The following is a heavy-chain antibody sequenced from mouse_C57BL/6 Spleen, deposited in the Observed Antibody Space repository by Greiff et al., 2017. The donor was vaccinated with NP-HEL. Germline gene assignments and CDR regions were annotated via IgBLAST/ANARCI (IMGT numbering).Heavy chain of an antibody. CDR1: GYTFTDYE. CDR2: IDPETGGT. Sequence: VQLQQSGAELVRPGASVTLSCKASGYTFTDYEMHWVKQTPVHGLEWIGAIDPETGGTAYNQKFKGKAILTADKSSSTAYMELRSLTSEDSAVYYGTRRGGGYYLDSWGQGTTLTVSS. D-gene: IGHD1-1*02. V-gene: IGHV1-15*01. CDR3: TRRGGGYYLDS. J-gene: IGHJ2*01.